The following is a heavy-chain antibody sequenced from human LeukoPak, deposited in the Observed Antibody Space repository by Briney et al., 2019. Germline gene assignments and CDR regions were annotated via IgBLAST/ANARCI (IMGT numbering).Heavy chain of an antibody. V-gene: IGHV1-18*04. Sequence: ASVKVSCKASGYTFKSHGISWVRQAPGQGLEWMGWISVYNGNTNYAQKFQGRVTMTTDTSTSTAYMELRSLGSDDTAVYYCARDKGYCSGGSCYYWFDPWGQGTLVTVSS. CDR1: GYTFKSHG. D-gene: IGHD2-15*01. J-gene: IGHJ5*02. CDR3: ARDKGYCSGGSCYYWFDP. CDR2: ISVYNGNT.